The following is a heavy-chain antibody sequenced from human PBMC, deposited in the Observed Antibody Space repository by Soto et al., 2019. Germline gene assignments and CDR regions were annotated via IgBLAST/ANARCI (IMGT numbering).Heavy chain of an antibody. D-gene: IGHD3-10*01. J-gene: IGHJ1*01. CDR2: ISSSSSYI. Sequence: GRSLRLSCAASGFTLRTYTMNWVRQAPGKGLEWVSSISSSSSYIYFADSLKGRFTISRDNAKNSLYLQMNSLRAEDTAVYYCARDIGEMSAVWGQGTQVTVSS. CDR3: ARDIGEMSAV. CDR1: GFTLRTYT. V-gene: IGHV3-21*06.